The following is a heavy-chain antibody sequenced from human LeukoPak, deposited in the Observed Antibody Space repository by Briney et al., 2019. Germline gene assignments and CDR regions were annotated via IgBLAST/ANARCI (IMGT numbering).Heavy chain of an antibody. Sequence: PGGSLKLSCAASGFTFSGSAMHWVRQASGKGLEWVGRIRSKTNNYATAYAVSVKGRFAISRDDSKNTAYLQMNSLKTEDTAVYYCISRPSDDSSAKWGQGTLVTVSS. D-gene: IGHD3-22*01. CDR3: ISRPSDDSSAK. V-gene: IGHV3-73*01. CDR2: IRSKTNNYAT. CDR1: GFTFSGSA. J-gene: IGHJ4*02.